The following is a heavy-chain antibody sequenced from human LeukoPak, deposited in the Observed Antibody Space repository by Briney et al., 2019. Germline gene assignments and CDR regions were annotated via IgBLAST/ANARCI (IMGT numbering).Heavy chain of an antibody. CDR1: GGSISSGGYY. CDR3: ARDKTPLYYYDSSGYFPDAFDI. V-gene: IGHV4-31*03. CDR2: IYYSGST. D-gene: IGHD3-22*01. Sequence: PSESLSLTCTVSGGSISSGGYYWSWIRQHPGKGLEWIVYIYYSGSTYYNPSLKSRVTISVDTSKNQFSLKLSSVTAADTAVYYCARDKTPLYYYDSSGYFPDAFDIWGQGTMVTVSP. J-gene: IGHJ3*02.